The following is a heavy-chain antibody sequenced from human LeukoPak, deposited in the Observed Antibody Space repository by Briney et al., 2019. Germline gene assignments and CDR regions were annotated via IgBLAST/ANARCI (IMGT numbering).Heavy chain of an antibody. CDR1: GFTVSSNY. Sequence: GGSLRLSCAASGFTVSSNYMSWVRQAPGKGLEWVSGIYSGGATYYADSVKGRFTISRDSSKNTLYLQMNSLRAEDTAVYYCARDISGIPGYWGQGTLVTVSS. D-gene: IGHD3-10*01. CDR2: IYSGGAT. CDR3: ARDISGIPGY. V-gene: IGHV3-53*01. J-gene: IGHJ4*02.